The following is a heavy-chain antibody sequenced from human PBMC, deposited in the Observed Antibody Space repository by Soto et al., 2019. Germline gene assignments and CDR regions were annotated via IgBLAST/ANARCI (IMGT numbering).Heavy chain of an antibody. Sequence: SETLSLTCNVSGGSISSGGYYRSWIRQHPGKGLEWIGYIYYSGSTYYNPSLKSRVTISVDTSKNQFSLKLSTVTAADTAVYYCARVSVKQWLAGTNYIDYRSQGTLVTVSS. J-gene: IGHJ4*01. D-gene: IGHD6-19*01. V-gene: IGHV4-31*03. CDR2: IYYSGST. CDR1: GGSISSGGYY. CDR3: ARVSVKQWLAGTNYIDY.